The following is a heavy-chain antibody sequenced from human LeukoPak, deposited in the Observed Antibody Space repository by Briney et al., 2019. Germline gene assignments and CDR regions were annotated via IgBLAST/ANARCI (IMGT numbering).Heavy chain of an antibody. D-gene: IGHD1/OR15-1a*01. J-gene: IGHJ4*02. CDR3: ARDPGRTGFDY. V-gene: IGHV3-23*01. CDR1: GFTFSIYA. Sequence: GGSLRLSCAASGFTFSIYAMSWVRQAPGKGLEWVSTITDSGGATYHADSVKGRSTISRDNSKNTLYLRMTSLRAEDTAVYYCARDPGRTGFDYWGQGTLVTVSS. CDR2: ITDSGGAT.